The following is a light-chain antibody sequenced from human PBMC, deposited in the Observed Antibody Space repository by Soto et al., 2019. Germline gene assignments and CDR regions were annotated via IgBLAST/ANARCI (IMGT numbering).Light chain of an antibody. V-gene: IGKV1-5*01. Sequence: DIQMTQSPSTLSASVGDRVTITCRASQTISSWLAWYQQKPGKAPKLLIYDASSLESGVPSRVSGSGSGTEVTLTISSLQPDDFATYYCQQYNSYLWTFGQGTKVDIK. J-gene: IGKJ1*01. CDR1: QTISSW. CDR2: DAS. CDR3: QQYNSYLWT.